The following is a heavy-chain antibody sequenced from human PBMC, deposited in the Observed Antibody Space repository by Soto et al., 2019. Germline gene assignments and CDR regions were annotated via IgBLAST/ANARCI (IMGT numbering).Heavy chain of an antibody. D-gene: IGHD3-10*01. Sequence: QVQLQESGPGLVKPSETLSLTCTVSGGSVSSGSYYWSWIRQPPGKGLEWIGYIYYSGSTNYNPSLKSRVTISVDTSKNQFSLKLSSVTAADTAVYYCARFTGEWSCYFDSWGQGTLVTVSS. J-gene: IGHJ4*02. CDR3: ARFTGEWSCYFDS. CDR2: IYYSGST. CDR1: GGSVSSGSYY. V-gene: IGHV4-61*01.